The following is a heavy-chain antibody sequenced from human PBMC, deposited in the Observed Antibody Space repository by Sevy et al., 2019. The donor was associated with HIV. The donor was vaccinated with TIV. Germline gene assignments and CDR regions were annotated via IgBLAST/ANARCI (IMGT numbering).Heavy chain of an antibody. CDR2: ISYDGSNK. J-gene: IGHJ4*02. D-gene: IGHD2-8*02. V-gene: IGHV3-30-3*01. CDR3: AREVVYARSFDY. Sequence: GGSLRLSCAASGFTFSSYAMHWVRQAPGKGLEWVAVISYDGSNKYYADSVKGRFTISRDNSKNTLYLQMNSLGAEDTAVYYCAREVVYARSFDYWGQGTLVTVSS. CDR1: GFTFSSYA.